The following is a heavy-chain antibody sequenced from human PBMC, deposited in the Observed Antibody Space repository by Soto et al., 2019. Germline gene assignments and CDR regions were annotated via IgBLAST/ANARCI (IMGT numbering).Heavy chain of an antibody. CDR2: INHSGST. Sequence: SETLSLTCAVYGGSFSGYYWSWIRQPPGKGLEWIGEINHSGSTNYNPSLKSRVTISVDTSKNQFSLKLSSVNAADTAGYYCARFVPTAAYGDYTPRDYYYYGMDVWGQGTTVTVSS. CDR1: GGSFSGYY. V-gene: IGHV4-34*01. D-gene: IGHD4-17*01. J-gene: IGHJ6*02. CDR3: ARFVPTAAYGDYTPRDYYYYGMDV.